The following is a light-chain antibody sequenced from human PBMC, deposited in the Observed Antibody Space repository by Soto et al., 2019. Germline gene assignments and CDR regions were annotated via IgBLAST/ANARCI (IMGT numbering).Light chain of an antibody. Sequence: QSALTQPRSVSGSPGQSVTISCTGSSSDVGGYSHVSWFQQHPGKAPKLMIYDVTKRPSGVPDRFSGSKSGNTASLTISGLQGEDGFDYYCWLFAGTYTIFGGGTKLTVL. V-gene: IGLV2-11*01. J-gene: IGLJ2*01. CDR1: SSDVGGYSH. CDR3: WLFAGTYTI. CDR2: DVT.